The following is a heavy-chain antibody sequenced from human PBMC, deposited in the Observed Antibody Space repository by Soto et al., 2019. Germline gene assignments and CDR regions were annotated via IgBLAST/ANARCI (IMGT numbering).Heavy chain of an antibody. CDR2: ISAYNGNT. D-gene: IGHD3-3*01. CDR1: GYTFTSYG. Sequence: ASVKVSCKASGYTFTSYGINWVRQAPGQGLEWMGWISAYNGNTNYAQKVQGRVTMTTDTSTSTAYMELRSLRSDDTAVYYCARVEPCYDLWSGYNPIFDYWGQGTLVTVSS. CDR3: ARVEPCYDLWSGYNPIFDY. V-gene: IGHV1-18*04. J-gene: IGHJ4*02.